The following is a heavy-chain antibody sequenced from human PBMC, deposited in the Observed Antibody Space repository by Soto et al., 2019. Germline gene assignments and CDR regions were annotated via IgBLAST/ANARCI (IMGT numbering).Heavy chain of an antibody. Sequence: QVQLVESGRGVVQPGRSLRLSCAASGFTFSSYAMHWVRQAPGKGLEWVALISFDGSDEYYADSVKGRFTISRDNSKNTLYLQMNSLRTEDTAVYYCTRDRVIVGAHGYFQHWGQGTLVIVSS. CDR2: ISFDGSDE. D-gene: IGHD1-26*01. CDR1: GFTFSSYA. CDR3: TRDRVIVGAHGYFQH. V-gene: IGHV3-30-3*01. J-gene: IGHJ1*01.